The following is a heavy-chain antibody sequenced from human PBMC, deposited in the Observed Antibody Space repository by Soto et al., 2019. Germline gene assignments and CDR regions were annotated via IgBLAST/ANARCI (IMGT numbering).Heavy chain of an antibody. D-gene: IGHD2-21*02. CDR2: INPNSGGT. Sequence: QAQLVQSGAEVKKPGASVKVSCKASGYTFTNYYMHWVRQAPGQGLEWMGWINPNSGGTKYAQKFQGRVTMTRDTSISTAYMDLSRLRSDDSAVYYCARQLAYCGGDCYTEPIDYWGKGTLVTVSS. CDR1: GYTFTNYY. V-gene: IGHV1-2*02. CDR3: ARQLAYCGGDCYTEPIDY. J-gene: IGHJ4*02.